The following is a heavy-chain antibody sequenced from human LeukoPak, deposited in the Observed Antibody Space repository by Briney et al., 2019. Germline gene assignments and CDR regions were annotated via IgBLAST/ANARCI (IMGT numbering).Heavy chain of an antibody. J-gene: IGHJ4*02. V-gene: IGHV3-11*01. CDR2: IYSSGSTI. CDR1: GFSFSDHY. D-gene: IGHD1-26*01. Sequence: GGSLRLSCAASGFSFSDHYMSWIRQAQGKGLEWVAYIYSSGSTIFYADSVKGRFTISRDNAKNSLYLQMNSLRAEDTALYYCVREKSGTYCAFDYWGQGTLVTVPP. CDR3: VREKSGTYCAFDY.